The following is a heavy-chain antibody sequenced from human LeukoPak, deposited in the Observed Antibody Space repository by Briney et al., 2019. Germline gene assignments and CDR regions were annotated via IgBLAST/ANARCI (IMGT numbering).Heavy chain of an antibody. J-gene: IGHJ4*02. D-gene: IGHD6-19*01. Sequence: GWSLRLSCPASGFTFSSYWLHWLRQAPGKGLVWVSRINSDGSSTSYADSVKGRFTISRDNAKNTLYLQMNSLRAEDTAVYYCARVRVGYSSIPFDYWGQGTLVTVSS. CDR2: INSDGSST. CDR3: ARVRVGYSSIPFDY. CDR1: GFTFSSYW. V-gene: IGHV3-74*01.